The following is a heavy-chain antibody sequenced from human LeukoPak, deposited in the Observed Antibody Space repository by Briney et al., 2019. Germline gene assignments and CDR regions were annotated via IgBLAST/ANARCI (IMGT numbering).Heavy chain of an antibody. Sequence: PSETLSLTCTVSGGSISSSSYYWGWIRQPQGKGLEWIGSIYYSGSNYNNTSLKSRVTISVKTSKKQFSLKLSSVAAEAPAEYYCARDQVIIMLGFFDYWGQGTLVTVSS. CDR3: ARDQVIIMLGFFDY. CDR2: IYYSGSN. D-gene: IGHD3-10*02. V-gene: IGHV4-39*07. J-gene: IGHJ4*02. CDR1: GGSISSSSYY.